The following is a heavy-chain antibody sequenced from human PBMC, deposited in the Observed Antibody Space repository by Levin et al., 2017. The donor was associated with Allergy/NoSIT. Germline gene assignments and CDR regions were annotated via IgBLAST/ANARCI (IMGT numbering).Heavy chain of an antibody. D-gene: IGHD6-13*01. Sequence: ASVKVSCKASGGTFSSYAISWVRQAPGQGLEWMGGIIPIFGTANYAQKFQGRVTITADESTSTAYMELSSLRSEDTAVYYCARGLLHIAAAGYYFDYWGQGTLVTVSS. CDR2: IIPIFGTA. J-gene: IGHJ4*02. CDR3: ARGLLHIAAAGYYFDY. V-gene: IGHV1-69*13. CDR1: GGTFSSYA.